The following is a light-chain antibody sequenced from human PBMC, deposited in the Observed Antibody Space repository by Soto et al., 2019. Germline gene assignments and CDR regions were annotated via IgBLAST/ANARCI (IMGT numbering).Light chain of an antibody. V-gene: IGKV1-6*01. Sequence: AIQMTQSPSSLSASEGDRVNITCRASRYIRSDLSWYQQRPGQAPKVLIYGASSSQSGVPSRFSGSGYGTDFTLSISSLQPEDFATYFCLQDYNYPWTFGPGTKVDIK. CDR3: LQDYNYPWT. CDR1: RYIRSD. J-gene: IGKJ1*01. CDR2: GAS.